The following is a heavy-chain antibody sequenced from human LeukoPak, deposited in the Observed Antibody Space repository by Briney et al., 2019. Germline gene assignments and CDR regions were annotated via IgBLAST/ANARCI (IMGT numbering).Heavy chain of an antibody. Sequence: GASVKVPCKASGYTFTGYYMHWVRQAPGQGLEWMGWINPNSGGTNYAQKFQGRVTMTRDTSISTAYMELSRPRSDDTAVYYCARVIAAAGDYWGQGTLVTVSS. CDR2: INPNSGGT. CDR1: GYTFTGYY. D-gene: IGHD6-13*01. CDR3: ARVIAAAGDY. V-gene: IGHV1-2*02. J-gene: IGHJ4*02.